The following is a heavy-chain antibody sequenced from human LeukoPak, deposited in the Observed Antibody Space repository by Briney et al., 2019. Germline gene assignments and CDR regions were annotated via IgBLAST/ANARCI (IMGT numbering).Heavy chain of an antibody. CDR3: AKEGCSGDNCSSAFEI. CDR1: GYSINSGYY. CDR2: IYHSGST. J-gene: IGHJ3*02. D-gene: IGHD2-15*01. Sequence: PSETLSLTCAVSGYSINSGYYWAWIRQPPGKGLEWIASIYHSGSTFYNPSLRSRVTISVHTSKNELSLKLNSVTAADTALYYCAKEGCSGDNCSSAFEIRGRGTIVTVSS. V-gene: IGHV4-38-2*02.